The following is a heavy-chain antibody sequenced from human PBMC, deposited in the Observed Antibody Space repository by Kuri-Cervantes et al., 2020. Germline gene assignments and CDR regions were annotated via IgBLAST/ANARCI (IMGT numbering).Heavy chain of an antibody. Sequence: GESLKISCAGSGFTFSGYGMHWVRQAPGKGLEWVSVIYSGGSTYYADSVKGRFTISRDNSKNTLYLQMNSLRAEDTAVYYCARGYGSGSSQPLDYWGQGTLVTVSS. CDR3: ARGYGSGSSQPLDY. V-gene: IGHV3-53*01. D-gene: IGHD3-10*01. J-gene: IGHJ4*02. CDR1: GFTFSGYG. CDR2: IYSGGST.